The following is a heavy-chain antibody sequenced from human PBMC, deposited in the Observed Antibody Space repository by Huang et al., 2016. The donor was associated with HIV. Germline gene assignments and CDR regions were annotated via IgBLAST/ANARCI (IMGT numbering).Heavy chain of an antibody. Sequence: VESGGRLVQPGWSIRLSCVGSTFTFGACWMSLVRKVTGEGMESVANIKQDESSKYYLAFLQGRFNISRDNAKKVVFLEMNNVRVEDTATYYCATKTAAMDIWGQGTTVTVS. CDR3: ATKTAAMDI. D-gene: IGHD1-7*01. J-gene: IGHJ6*02. CDR2: IKQDESSK. V-gene: IGHV3-7*01. CDR1: TFTFGACW.